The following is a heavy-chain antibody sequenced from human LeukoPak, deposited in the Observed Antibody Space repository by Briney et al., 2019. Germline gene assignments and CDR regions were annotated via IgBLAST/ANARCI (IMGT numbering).Heavy chain of an antibody. V-gene: IGHV4-59*12. CDR3: VLAPNSNWFDF. CDR1: GDSISSFY. Sequence: SESLSLTCSVSGDSISSFYWNWIRQSPDKGLEWIGVTHYSGTTNYNPSLKSRVTMSIDTSRQEFFLRLSAVTAADTAVYYCVLAPNSNWFDFWGQGTRVTVSS. CDR2: THYSGTT. J-gene: IGHJ5*01. D-gene: IGHD2-8*01.